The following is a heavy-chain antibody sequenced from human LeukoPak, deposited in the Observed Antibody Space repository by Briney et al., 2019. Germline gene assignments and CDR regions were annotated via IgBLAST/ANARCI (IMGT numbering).Heavy chain of an antibody. CDR1: GGSISSSSYY. CDR3: ARDPWAAGVFDY. J-gene: IGHJ4*02. CDR2: IYYSGST. D-gene: IGHD6-13*01. Sequence: PSGTLSLTCAVSGGSISSSSYYWGWIRQPPGKGLEWIGSIYYSGSTYYNPSLKSRVTISVDTSKNQFSLKLSSVTAADTAVYYCARDPWAAGVFDYWGQGTLVTVSS. V-gene: IGHV4-39*07.